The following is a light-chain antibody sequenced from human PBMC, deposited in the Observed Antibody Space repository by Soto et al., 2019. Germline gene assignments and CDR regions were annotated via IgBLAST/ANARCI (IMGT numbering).Light chain of an antibody. V-gene: IGKV3-20*01. CDR3: HHYET. CDR2: GTS. CDR1: QSVSSSY. J-gene: IGKJ1*01. Sequence: PCALPLSFPPGERATLSCRASQSVSSSYLAWYQQKPGQAPRFLIYGTSSRATGIPDRFSGSGSGTDFSLTISRLEPEDFTVYYCHHYETFGQGTKVDIK.